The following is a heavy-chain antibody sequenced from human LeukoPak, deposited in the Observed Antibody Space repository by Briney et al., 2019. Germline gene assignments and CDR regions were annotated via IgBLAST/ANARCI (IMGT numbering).Heavy chain of an antibody. CDR1: GGSFSGYY. V-gene: IGHV4-34*01. Sequence: SETLSLTCAVYGGSFSGYYWSWIPQPPGKGLEWIGEINHSGSTNYNPSLKSRVTISVDTSKNQFSLKLSSVTAADTAVYYCARGFKVVPAAVGMDVWGQGTTVTVSS. D-gene: IGHD2-2*01. CDR3: ARGFKVVPAAVGMDV. J-gene: IGHJ6*02. CDR2: INHSGST.